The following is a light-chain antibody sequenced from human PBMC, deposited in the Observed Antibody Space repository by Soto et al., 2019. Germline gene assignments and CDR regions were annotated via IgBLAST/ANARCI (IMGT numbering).Light chain of an antibody. CDR1: QSVSTK. J-gene: IGKJ5*01. V-gene: IGKV3-15*01. CDR2: GAS. CDR3: QQYKDWFSIT. Sequence: EVVMTQSPATLSVSPGETVTLSCRASQSVSTKSAWYQQRPGQAPRLLIYGASTRATGIPARFSGSGSGTEFTLPISSLQSEDFALYYCQQYKDWFSITFGQGTRLEIK.